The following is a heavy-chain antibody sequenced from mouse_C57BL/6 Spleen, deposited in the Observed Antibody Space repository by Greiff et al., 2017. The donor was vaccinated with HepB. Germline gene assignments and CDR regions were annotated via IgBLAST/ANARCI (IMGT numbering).Heavy chain of an antibody. CDR1: GYTFTSYW. Sequence: VQLQQPGAELVKPGASVKLSCKASGYTFTSYWMQWVKQRPGQGLEWIGEIDPSDSYTNYNQKFKGKATLTVDTSSSTAYMQLSSRTSEDSAVYYCARSGGNYGFDYWGQGTTLTVSS. D-gene: IGHD2-1*01. V-gene: IGHV1-50*01. CDR2: IDPSDSYT. CDR3: ARSGGNYGFDY. J-gene: IGHJ2*01.